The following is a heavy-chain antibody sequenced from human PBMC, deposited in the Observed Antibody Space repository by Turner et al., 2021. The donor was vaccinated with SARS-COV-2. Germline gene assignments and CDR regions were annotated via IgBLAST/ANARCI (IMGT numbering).Heavy chain of an antibody. V-gene: IGHV4-59*08. CDR3: ARHQGSASGYDHGMNV. CDR2: FYKIGTI. D-gene: IGHD1-26*01. J-gene: IGHJ6*02. CDR1: GGSISSKS. Sequence: QVQLQESGPGLVKPSQTLSPTCTVSGGSISSKSWSWVRQSPGKGLEWIGYFYKIGTIDYNPTLRSRVTISVDTSKNQLSLKLSSVTAADTAVYYCARHQGSASGYDHGMNVWGQGTAVIVSS.